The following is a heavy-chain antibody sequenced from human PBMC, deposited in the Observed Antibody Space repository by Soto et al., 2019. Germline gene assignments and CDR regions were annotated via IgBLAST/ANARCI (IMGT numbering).Heavy chain of an antibody. Sequence: SETLSLTCTVSGTSMSGHFWSWMRQPPGKGLEWIGYGYYSGSTLYNPSLKSRVTISLDTSKNHFSLRLNSVTSADTAVYYCARGVYLSLVRPGWFAPWGQGTLVPVSS. V-gene: IGHV4-59*11. J-gene: IGHJ5*02. D-gene: IGHD3-10*01. CDR3: ARGVYLSLVRPGWFAP. CDR2: GYYSGST. CDR1: GTSMSGHF.